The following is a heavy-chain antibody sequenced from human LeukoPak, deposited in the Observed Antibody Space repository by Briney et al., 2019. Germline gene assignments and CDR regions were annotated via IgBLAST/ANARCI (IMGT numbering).Heavy chain of an antibody. CDR3: ARVRVRGVIETRGYFDY. Sequence: SETLSLTCTVSGGSISSGGYYWSWIRQHPGKGLEWIVYIYYSGSTYYNPSLKSRITISVDTSKNQFSLKLSSVTAADTAVYYCARVRVRGVIETRGYFDYWGQGTLVTVSS. D-gene: IGHD3-10*01. V-gene: IGHV4-31*03. CDR1: GGSISSGGYY. J-gene: IGHJ4*02. CDR2: IYYSGST.